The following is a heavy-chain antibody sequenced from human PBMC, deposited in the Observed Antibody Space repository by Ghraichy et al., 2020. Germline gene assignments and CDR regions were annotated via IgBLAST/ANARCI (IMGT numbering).Heavy chain of an antibody. CDR2: ISSSSSYI. J-gene: IGHJ4*02. CDR1: GFTFSSYS. V-gene: IGHV3-21*01. D-gene: IGHD3-10*01. CDR3: ARDFRIGVRGVIFY. Sequence: GGSLRLSCAASGFTFSSYSMNWVRQAPGKGLEWVSSISSSSSYIYYADSVKGRFTISRDNAKNSLYLQMNSLRAEDTAVYYCARDFRIGVRGVIFYWGQGTLVTVSS.